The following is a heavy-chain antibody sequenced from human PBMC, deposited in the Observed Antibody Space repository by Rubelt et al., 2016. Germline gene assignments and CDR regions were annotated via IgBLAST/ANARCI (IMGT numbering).Heavy chain of an antibody. V-gene: IGHV1-69*04. Sequence: AQKFQGRVTITADKSTSTAYMELSSLRSEDTAVYYCARDRIPYNWNPQAHYGMDVWGQGTTVTVSS. D-gene: IGHD1-20*01. CDR3: ARDRIPYNWNPQAHYGMDV. J-gene: IGHJ6*02.